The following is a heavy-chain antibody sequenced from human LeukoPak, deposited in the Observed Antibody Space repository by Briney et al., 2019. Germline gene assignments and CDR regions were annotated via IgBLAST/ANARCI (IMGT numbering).Heavy chain of an antibody. CDR1: GYSFTSYW. J-gene: IGHJ5*02. V-gene: IGHV5-51*01. D-gene: IGHD3-10*01. CDR3: ARGPYGSGSYSRGYWFDP. Sequence: GESLKISCKGSGYSFTSYWIGWVRQMPGKGLEWMGIIYPGDSDTRYSPSFQGQVTISADKSIGTAYLQWSSLKASDTAMYYCARGPYGSGSYSRGYWFDPWGQGTLVTVSS. CDR2: IYPGDSDT.